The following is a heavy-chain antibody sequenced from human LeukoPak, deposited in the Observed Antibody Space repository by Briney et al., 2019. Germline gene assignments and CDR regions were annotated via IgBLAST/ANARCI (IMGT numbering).Heavy chain of an antibody. CDR2: LWPDGGVK. V-gene: IGHV3-7*01. CDR3: ARLLGSVTTFDY. Sequence: GGSLRLSCAASGLSFSSSYMSWVRQAPGKGLEWVATLWPDGGVKRYVDSVRDRFTISRDNAKSSLYLQMSSLGAEDTGVYYCARLLGSVTTFDYWGQGALVTVS. J-gene: IGHJ4*02. D-gene: IGHD4-17*01. CDR1: GLSFSSSY.